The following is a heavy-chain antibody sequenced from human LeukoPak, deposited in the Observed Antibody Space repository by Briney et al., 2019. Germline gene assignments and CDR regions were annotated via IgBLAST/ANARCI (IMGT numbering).Heavy chain of an antibody. CDR2: SADGSTTK. J-gene: IGHJ4*02. D-gene: IGHD3-16*02. CDR1: GFGFGDFG. CDR3: ARRSLEGFDY. Sequence: GGSLRLSCVGSGFGFGDFGMSWVRHAPGKGLEWVSYSADGSTTKYYADSVKGRFIISRDNAKKSLYLKMNSLRVEDTAVYYCARRSLEGFDYWGQGTLVTVSS. V-gene: IGHV3-48*04.